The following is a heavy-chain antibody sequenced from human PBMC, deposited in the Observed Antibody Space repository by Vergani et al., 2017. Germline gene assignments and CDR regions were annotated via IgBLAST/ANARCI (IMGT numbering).Heavy chain of an antibody. CDR2: MNPNSGNT. D-gene: IGHD3-3*01. Sequence: QVQLVQSGAEVKKPGASVKVSCKASGYTFTSYDINWVRQATGQGLEWMGWMNPNSGNTGYAQKFQGRVTITADNSKNTLYLQMNSLRAEDTAVYYCARVSMIFGVVPDAFDIWGQGTMVTVSS. V-gene: IGHV1-8*01. CDR3: ARVSMIFGVVPDAFDI. CDR1: GYTFTSYD. J-gene: IGHJ3*02.